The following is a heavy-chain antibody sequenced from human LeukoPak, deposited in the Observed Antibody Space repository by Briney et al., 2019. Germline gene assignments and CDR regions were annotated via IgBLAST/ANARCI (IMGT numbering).Heavy chain of an antibody. CDR3: ARAPMGAAALY. V-gene: IGHV1-69*04. Sequence: ASVKVSCKASGGTFSSYAISWVRQPPGQGLEWWGRIIPILGIANYAQKFQGRVTITADKSTSTAYMELSSLRSEDTAVYYCARAPMGAAALYWGQGTLVTVSS. CDR1: GGTFSSYA. D-gene: IGHD6-13*01. CDR2: IIPILGIA. J-gene: IGHJ4*02.